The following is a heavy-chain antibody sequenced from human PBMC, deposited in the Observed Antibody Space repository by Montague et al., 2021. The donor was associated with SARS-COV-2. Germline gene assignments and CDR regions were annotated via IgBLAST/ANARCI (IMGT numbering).Heavy chain of an antibody. D-gene: IGHD3-10*01. Sequence: SETLSLTCTVSGGSISSSSNYWGWIRQPPGKGLEWIGSIYYSGSTYYNSSLKSRVTISVDTSKNQFSLKLNSVTAADTAVYYCARLVWFGELSSENWLDPGGQGTLVTVSS. CDR3: ARLVWFGELSSENWLDP. CDR2: IYYSGST. CDR1: GGSISSSSNY. J-gene: IGHJ5*02. V-gene: IGHV4-39*01.